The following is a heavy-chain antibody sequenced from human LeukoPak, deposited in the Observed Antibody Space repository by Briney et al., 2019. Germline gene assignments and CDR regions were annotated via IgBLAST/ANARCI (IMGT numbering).Heavy chain of an antibody. V-gene: IGHV3-23*01. J-gene: IGHJ4*02. CDR3: AKETYYYDSSGSTYYFDY. Sequence: GESLKISCAASGFTFSSYAMSWVRQAPGKGLEWVSAISGSGGSTYYADSVKGRFTISRDNSKNTLYLQMNSLRAEDTAVYYCAKETYYYDSSGSTYYFDYWGQGTLVTVSS. D-gene: IGHD3-22*01. CDR1: GFTFSSYA. CDR2: ISGSGGST.